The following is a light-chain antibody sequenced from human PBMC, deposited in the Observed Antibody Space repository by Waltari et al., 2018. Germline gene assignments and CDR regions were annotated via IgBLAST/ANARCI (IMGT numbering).Light chain of an antibody. CDR3: QQYYNWPLT. V-gene: IGKV3-15*01. CDR2: DVS. CDR1: QGVSSK. Sequence: EIVMTQSPVTLYVSPGERATISCRASQGVSSKLAWYQQKFGQAPKVLIYDVSTRATGTPARFSGTGSGTEFTLIFSSLQSEDFALYYCQQYYNWPLTFGGGTKVEIK. J-gene: IGKJ4*01.